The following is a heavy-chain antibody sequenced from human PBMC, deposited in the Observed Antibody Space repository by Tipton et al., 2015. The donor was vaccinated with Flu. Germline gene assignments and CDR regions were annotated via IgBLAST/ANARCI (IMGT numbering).Heavy chain of an antibody. V-gene: IGHV3-66*01. Sequence: SLRLSCAASGFFVNNNYMTWIRQAPGKGLEWVSSIYSDGTTYYTDSVKGRFTVSRDNSKNTVSLQMNSLRADDTAVYYCTKNSQRGGGSGSFFDYWGQGAQVIVSS. CDR3: TKNSQRGGGSGSFFDY. CDR2: IYSDGTT. J-gene: IGHJ4*02. D-gene: IGHD3-10*01. CDR1: GFFVNNNY.